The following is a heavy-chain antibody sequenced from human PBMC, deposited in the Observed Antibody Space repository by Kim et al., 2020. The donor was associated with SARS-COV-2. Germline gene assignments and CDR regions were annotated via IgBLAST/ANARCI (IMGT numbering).Heavy chain of an antibody. V-gene: IGHV4-59*01. Sequence: SETLSLTCTVSGGSISSYYWSWIRQPPGKGLEWIGYIYYSGSTNYNPSLKSRVTISVDTSKNQFSLKLSSVTAADTAVYYCARDRRYCSGGSCYSGLPYYYYGMDVWGQGTTVTVSS. CDR1: GGSISSYY. CDR3: ARDRRYCSGGSCYSGLPYYYYGMDV. D-gene: IGHD2-15*01. CDR2: IYYSGST. J-gene: IGHJ6*02.